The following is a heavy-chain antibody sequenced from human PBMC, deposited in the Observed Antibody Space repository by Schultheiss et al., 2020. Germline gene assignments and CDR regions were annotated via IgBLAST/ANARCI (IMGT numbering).Heavy chain of an antibody. CDR3: ARVWPGAEYYYYGMDV. Sequence: GGSLRLSCAASGFTFSSYDMHWVRQATGKGLEWVSAIGTAGDTYYPGSVKGRFTISRENAKNSLYLQMNSLRAGDTAVYYCARVWPGAEYYYYGMDVWGQGTTVTVSS. J-gene: IGHJ6*02. CDR1: GFTFSSYD. V-gene: IGHV3-13*01. D-gene: IGHD4/OR15-4a*01. CDR2: IGTAGDT.